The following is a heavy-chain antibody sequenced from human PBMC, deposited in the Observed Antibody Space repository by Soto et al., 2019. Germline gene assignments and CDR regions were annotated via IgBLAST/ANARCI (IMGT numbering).Heavy chain of an antibody. Sequence: SETLSLTCAVYGGSFSGYYWSWIRQPPGKGLEWIGEINHSGSTNYNPSLKSRVTISVDTSKNQFSLKLSSVTAADTAVYYCARARRTYSYDYVWGSYRYWGQGTLVTVSS. J-gene: IGHJ4*02. CDR1: GGSFSGYY. CDR2: INHSGST. CDR3: ARARRTYSYDYVWGSYRY. D-gene: IGHD3-16*02. V-gene: IGHV4-34*01.